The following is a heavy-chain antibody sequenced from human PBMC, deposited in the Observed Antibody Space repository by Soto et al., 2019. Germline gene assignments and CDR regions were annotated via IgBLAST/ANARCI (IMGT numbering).Heavy chain of an antibody. D-gene: IGHD4-17*01. CDR1: GFTFSSYA. Sequence: GGSLRLSCAASGFTFSSYAMSWVRQAPGKGLEWVSAISGSGGSTNYADSVKGRFTISRDNSKNTLYLQMNSLRAEDTAVYSCGKDQVTMTEYWFDPWGQGTLVTVSS. CDR2: ISGSGGST. V-gene: IGHV3-23*01. CDR3: GKDQVTMTEYWFDP. J-gene: IGHJ5*02.